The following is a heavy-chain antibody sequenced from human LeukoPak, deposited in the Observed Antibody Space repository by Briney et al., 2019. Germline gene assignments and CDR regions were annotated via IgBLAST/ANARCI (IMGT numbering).Heavy chain of an antibody. CDR1: GFTFSNYA. J-gene: IGHJ4*02. Sequence: GGSLRLSCAASGFTFSNYAMSWVRQAPGKGLEWVSAISGSGGSTYYADSVKGRFTISRDNSKNTLYLQMNSLRAEDTAVYYCAKDGRQWLVYYFDYWGQGTLVTVSS. CDR2: ISGSGGST. CDR3: AKDGRQWLVYYFDY. D-gene: IGHD6-19*01. V-gene: IGHV3-23*01.